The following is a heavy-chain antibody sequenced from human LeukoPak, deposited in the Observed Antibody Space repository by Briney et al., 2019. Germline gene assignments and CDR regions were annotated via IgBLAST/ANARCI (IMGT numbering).Heavy chain of an antibody. Sequence: ASVKVSCKASGYTFTSYGISWVRQAPGQGLEWMGWIGAYNGNTNYAQKFQGRVTMTTDTSTSTGYMELRSLRSDDTAVYYCARDLKRTVGATTASDYWGQGTLVTVSS. J-gene: IGHJ4*02. CDR1: GYTFTSYG. CDR2: IGAYNGNT. CDR3: ARDLKRTVGATTASDY. D-gene: IGHD1-26*01. V-gene: IGHV1-18*01.